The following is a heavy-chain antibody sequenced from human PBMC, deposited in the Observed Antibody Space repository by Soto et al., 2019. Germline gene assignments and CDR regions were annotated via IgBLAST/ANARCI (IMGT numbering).Heavy chain of an antibody. CDR1: GFTFRSYA. V-gene: IGHV1-3*01. CDR2: VNAGNGNT. CDR3: ALGLAALLGWFEA. D-gene: IGHD3-9*01. J-gene: IGHJ5*02. Sequence: QVQLVQSAADVKKPGASVRVSCEANGFTFRSYAVHWLRQAPGQRFEWMGWVNAGNGNTKYSQKFQGRLSLTSDTSASASYMELHSLTSEDTSVYYCALGLAALLGWFEAWGQGTLISVS.